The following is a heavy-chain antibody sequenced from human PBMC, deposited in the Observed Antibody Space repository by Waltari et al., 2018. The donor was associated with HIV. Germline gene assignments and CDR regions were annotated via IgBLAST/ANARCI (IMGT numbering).Heavy chain of an antibody. CDR2: VNPNSGGA. J-gene: IGHJ4*02. Sequence: QVQLVQFGAEVKKPGASMMLSCKASGYTFTDYYMHWVRQAPGQGLEWMGWVNPNSGGAKYAQKFQGRVTMTRDTSISTAYMELSRVRSDDTAVYYCARADSPLAPYYVDYWGQGTLVTVSS. CDR3: ARADSPLAPYYVDY. CDR1: GYTFTDYY. V-gene: IGHV1-2*02.